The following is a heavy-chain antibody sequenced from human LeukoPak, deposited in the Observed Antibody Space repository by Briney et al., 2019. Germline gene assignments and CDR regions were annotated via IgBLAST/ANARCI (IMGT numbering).Heavy chain of an antibody. Sequence: SETLSLTCTVSGVSISTYYWSWIRQPPGKGLEWLGYIYSSGSTYYNPSLESRVTISVDTSKKQFSLKLSSVTAADTAVYYCAREGTTHAGVDQWGQGTLVTVSS. CDR2: IYSSGST. V-gene: IGHV4-59*01. CDR1: GVSISTYY. J-gene: IGHJ4*02. D-gene: IGHD1-14*01. CDR3: AREGTTHAGVDQ.